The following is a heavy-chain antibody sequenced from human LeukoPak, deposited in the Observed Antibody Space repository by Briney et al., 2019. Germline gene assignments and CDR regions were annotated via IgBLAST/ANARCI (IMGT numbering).Heavy chain of an antibody. J-gene: IGHJ4*02. Sequence: PGGSLRLSCTASGFTFGDYAMSWVRQAPGKGLEWVGFIRSKAYGGTTEYAASVKGRFTISRDDSKSIAYLQMNSLKTEDTAVYYCTREAVTMVRGVIKRFDYWGQGTLVTVSS. CDR3: TREAVTMVRGVIKRFDY. CDR1: GFTFGDYA. CDR2: IRSKAYGGTT. D-gene: IGHD3-10*01. V-gene: IGHV3-49*04.